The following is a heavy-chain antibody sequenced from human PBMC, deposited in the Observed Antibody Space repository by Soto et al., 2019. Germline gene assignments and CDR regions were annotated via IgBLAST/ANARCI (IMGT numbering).Heavy chain of an antibody. CDR2: IRGSGDYT. V-gene: IGHV3-23*01. D-gene: IGHD3-10*01. Sequence: EVQLLESGGGLVQPGGSLRLSCTASGFTFSNYAMTWVRQAPGKGLEWVSSIRGSGDYTNYADSAKGRFTISRDNSRNTLYMQMNSLRAEDTAVYYCAKTPSKYGSGSYYDYWGQGTLVTVSP. CDR1: GFTFSNYA. CDR3: AKTPSKYGSGSYYDY. J-gene: IGHJ4*02.